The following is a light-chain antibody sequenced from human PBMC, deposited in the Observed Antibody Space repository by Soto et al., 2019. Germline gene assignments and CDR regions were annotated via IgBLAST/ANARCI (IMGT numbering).Light chain of an antibody. CDR1: QSVRSRY. J-gene: IGKJ4*01. Sequence: DIVLTQSPGTLSLSPGERATLSCRASQSVRSRYLAWYQQKAGQAPRLLIYDASRRATGIPDRFSGSGSGTDSTVTISRLEAEYVAVYCCQQYGSSVTFGGGTKVEIK. CDR3: QQYGSSVT. V-gene: IGKV3-20*01. CDR2: DAS.